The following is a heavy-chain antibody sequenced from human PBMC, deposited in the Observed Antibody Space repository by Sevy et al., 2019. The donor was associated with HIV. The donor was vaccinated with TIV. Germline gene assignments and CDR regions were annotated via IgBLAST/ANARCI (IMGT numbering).Heavy chain of an antibody. V-gene: IGHV3-30*18. CDR3: AKEGEEYSSSSTWDV. Sequence: GGSLRLSCAASGFTFSSYGMHWVRQAPGKGLEWVAVISYDGSNKYYAHSVKGRFTISRDNSKNTLYLQMNSLRAEDTAVYYCAKEGEEYSSSSTWDVWGQGTTVTVSS. D-gene: IGHD6-6*01. CDR1: GFTFSSYG. CDR2: ISYDGSNK. J-gene: IGHJ6*02.